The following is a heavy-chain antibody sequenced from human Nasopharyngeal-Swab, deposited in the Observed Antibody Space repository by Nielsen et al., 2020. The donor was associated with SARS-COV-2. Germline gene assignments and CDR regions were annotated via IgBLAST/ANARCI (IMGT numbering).Heavy chain of an antibody. CDR2: IYSGGST. Sequence: GESLKISCAASGFTVSSNYMSWVRQVPGKGLEWVSVIYSGGSTYYADSVKGRFTISRDNSKNTLYLQMNSLRAEDTAVYYCARGNMVRGVIAWGQGTLVTVSS. CDR1: GFTVSSNY. D-gene: IGHD3-10*01. CDR3: ARGNMVRGVIA. J-gene: IGHJ5*02. V-gene: IGHV3-53*01.